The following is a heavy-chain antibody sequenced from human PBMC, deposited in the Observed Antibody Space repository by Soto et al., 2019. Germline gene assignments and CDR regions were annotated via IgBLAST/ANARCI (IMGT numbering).Heavy chain of an antibody. D-gene: IGHD6-19*01. CDR3: ARSTVPGTGFFGF. V-gene: IGHV3-33*01. CDR1: GFTFDNYA. Sequence: GGSLRLSCAASGFTFDNYAMHWVRQAPGKGLEWVAVIASDGSNEYYVDSVKGRFTISRDNSKNTVYLQMNSLRVEDTAVYYCARSTVPGTGFFGFWGQGTLVTVSS. J-gene: IGHJ4*02. CDR2: IASDGSNE.